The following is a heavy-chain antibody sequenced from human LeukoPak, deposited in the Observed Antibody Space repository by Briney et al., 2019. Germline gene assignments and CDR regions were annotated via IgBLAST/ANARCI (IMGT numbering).Heavy chain of an antibody. V-gene: IGHV3-7*01. J-gene: IGHJ5*02. D-gene: IGHD6-19*01. CDR1: GFTFSSYW. CDR2: IKQDGSEK. Sequence: PGGSLRLSCAASGFTFSSYWMSWVRQAPGKGLAWVANIKQDGSEKYYVDSVKGRFTISRDNAKNSLYLQMNSLRAEDTAVYYCARDFRYLYSSGWYPTLNPWGQGTLVTVSS. CDR3: ARDFRYLYSSGWYPTLNP.